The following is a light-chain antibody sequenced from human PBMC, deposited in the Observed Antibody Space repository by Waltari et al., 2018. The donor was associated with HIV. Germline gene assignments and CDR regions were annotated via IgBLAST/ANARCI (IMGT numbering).Light chain of an antibody. V-gene: IGLV2-14*01. J-gene: IGLJ3*02. Sequence: QSALTQPASVSGSPGQSITISCTGTSSDVGGYNYVSWSQQHPGKAPKLIIYDVSNRPSGVSNRFSGSKSGNTASLTISGLRAEDEADYYCSSYTSSSTWVVGGGTKLTVL. CDR1: SSDVGGYNY. CDR3: SSYTSSSTWV. CDR2: DVS.